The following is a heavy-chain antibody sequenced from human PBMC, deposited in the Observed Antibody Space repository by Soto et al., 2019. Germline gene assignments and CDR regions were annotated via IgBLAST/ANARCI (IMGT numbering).Heavy chain of an antibody. D-gene: IGHD1-26*01. V-gene: IGHV3-7*04. CDR2: TNQDGREK. CDR3: SGGVGDAF. CDR1: ESTVRRDW. J-gene: IGHJ4*02. Sequence: EVHLVESGGGSVQPGGSLRLSCGILESTVRRDWMNWVRQAPGKGLEWVAHTNQDGREKYYVDSVKGRFTISRDNAKNSLFLQMNSLRAGDTAVYYGSGGVGDAFWGQGTVVTVSS.